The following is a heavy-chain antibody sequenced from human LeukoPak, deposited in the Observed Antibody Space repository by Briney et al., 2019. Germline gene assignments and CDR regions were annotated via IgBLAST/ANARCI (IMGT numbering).Heavy chain of an antibody. V-gene: IGHV1-18*01. J-gene: IGHJ4*02. CDR2: ISAYNGNT. CDR3: ARGQYYDFWSGYPGYFDY. Sequence: ASVKVSSKASGYTFTSYGISWVRQAPGQGLEWMGWISAYNGNTNYAQKLQGRVTMTTDTSTSTAYMELRSLRSDDTAVYYCARGQYYDFWSGYPGYFDYWGQGTLVTVSS. CDR1: GYTFTSYG. D-gene: IGHD3-3*01.